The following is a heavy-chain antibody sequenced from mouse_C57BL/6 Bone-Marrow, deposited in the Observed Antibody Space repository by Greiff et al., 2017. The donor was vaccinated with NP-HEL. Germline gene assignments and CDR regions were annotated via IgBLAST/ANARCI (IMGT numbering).Heavy chain of an antibody. J-gene: IGHJ4*01. CDR3: TRDRHYGKGDYYAMDY. Sequence: EVKVEESGEGLVKPGGSLKLSCAASGFTFSSYAMSWVRQTPEKRLEWVAYISSGGDYIYYADTVKGRFTISRDNARNTLYLQMSSLKSEDTAMYYCTRDRHYGKGDYYAMDYWGQGTSVTVSS. D-gene: IGHD2-1*01. CDR2: ISSGGDYI. V-gene: IGHV5-9-1*02. CDR1: GFTFSSYA.